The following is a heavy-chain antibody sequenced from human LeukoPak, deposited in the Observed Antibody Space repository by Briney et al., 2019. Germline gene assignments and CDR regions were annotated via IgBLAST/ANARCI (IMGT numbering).Heavy chain of an antibody. D-gene: IGHD2-21*02. Sequence: ASVKVSCKASGFTVTSSAMQWVRQARGQRLEWIGWIVVGSGNTNYAQKFQERVTITRDRSTSTVYMEMGSLRSEDTAMYYCAADGATYCDGDCFDLWGQGTLVTVSS. CDR2: IVVGSGNT. CDR3: AADGATYCDGDCFDL. J-gene: IGHJ4*02. V-gene: IGHV1-58*02. CDR1: GFTVTSSA.